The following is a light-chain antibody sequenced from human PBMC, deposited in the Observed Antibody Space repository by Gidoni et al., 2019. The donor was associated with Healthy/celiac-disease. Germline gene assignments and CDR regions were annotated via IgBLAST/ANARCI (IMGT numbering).Light chain of an antibody. V-gene: IGKV1-8*01. J-gene: IGKJ1*01. CDR3: QQYYSYPQT. CDR1: QGISSY. CDR2: AAS. Sequence: AIRMTQSPSSLSASTGDRVTITRRANQGISSYLAWYQQKPGKAPKLLIYAASTLQSGVPSRFSGSGSGTDFTLTISSLQSEDFATYYCQQYYSYPQTFGQGTKVEIK.